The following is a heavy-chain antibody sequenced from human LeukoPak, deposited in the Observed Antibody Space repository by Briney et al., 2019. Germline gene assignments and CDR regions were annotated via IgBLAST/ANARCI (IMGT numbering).Heavy chain of an antibody. CDR2: INSDGSST. J-gene: IGHJ4*02. CDR1: GFTFSSYW. V-gene: IGHV3-74*01. Sequence: GGSLRLSCAASGFTFSSYWMHWVRQAPGKGLVWVSRINSDGSSTSYADSVKGRFTISRDNAKNTLYLQMNSLRAEDTAVYYCARADHITMVRMWGQGTLVTVSS. CDR3: ARADHITMVRM. D-gene: IGHD3-10*01.